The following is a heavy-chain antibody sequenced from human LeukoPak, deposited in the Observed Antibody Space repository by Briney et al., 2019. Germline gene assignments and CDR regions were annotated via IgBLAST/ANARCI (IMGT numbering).Heavy chain of an antibody. CDR2: IYYGGST. V-gene: IGHV4-59*01. CDR1: GGSINSYY. J-gene: IGHJ4*02. Sequence: SETLSLTCTVSGGSINSYYWSWIRQPPGKGLEWIGYIYYGGSTNYNPSLKSRVTISVDTSKNQFSLKLSSVTAADTAVYYCARGLVAGTPPDLDYWGQGTLVTVSS. CDR3: ARGLVAGTPPDLDY. D-gene: IGHD6-19*01.